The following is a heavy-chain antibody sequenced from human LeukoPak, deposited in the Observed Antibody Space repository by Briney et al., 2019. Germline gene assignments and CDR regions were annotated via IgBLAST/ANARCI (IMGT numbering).Heavy chain of an antibody. V-gene: IGHV4-61*02. D-gene: IGHD2-15*01. Sequence: NSSETLSLTCTVSGGSISSGSYYWSWIRQPAGKGLEWIGRIYTSGSTNYNPSLRSRVTISVDTSKNQFSLKLSSVTAADTAVYYCARAVVVRNRRYYYYYYMDVWGKGTTVIVSS. CDR2: IYTSGST. CDR1: GGSISSGSYY. CDR3: ARAVVVRNRRYYYYYYMDV. J-gene: IGHJ6*03.